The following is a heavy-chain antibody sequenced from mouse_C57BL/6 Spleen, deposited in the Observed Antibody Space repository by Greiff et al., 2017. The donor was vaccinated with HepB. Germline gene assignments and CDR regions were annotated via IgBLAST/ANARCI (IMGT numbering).Heavy chain of an antibody. V-gene: IGHV1-69*01. D-gene: IGHD1-1*01. J-gene: IGHJ2*01. CDR1: GYTFTSYW. Sequence: VQLQQPGAELVMPGASVKLSCKASGYTFTSYWMHWVKQRPGQGLEWIGEIDPSDSYTNYNQKFKGKSTLTVDKSSSTAYMQLSSLTSEDSAVYYCAILGSYYYGSLDYWGQGTTLTVSS. CDR3: AILGSYYYGSLDY. CDR2: IDPSDSYT.